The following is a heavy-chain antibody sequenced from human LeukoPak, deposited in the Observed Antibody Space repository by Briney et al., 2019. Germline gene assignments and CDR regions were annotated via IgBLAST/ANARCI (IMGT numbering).Heavy chain of an antibody. J-gene: IGHJ3*02. CDR2: IYYSGTT. V-gene: IGHV4-59*08. CDR1: GGSISSYY. CDR3: AGREHTRSWGASDI. D-gene: IGHD1/OR15-1a*01. Sequence: SETLSLTCTVSGGSISSYYWSWIRQSPGMGLEWIGYIYYSGTTNYNPSLKSRVTISVDTSKNQFSLKLSSVTAADTAVYYCAGREHTRSWGASDIWGQGTMVTVSS.